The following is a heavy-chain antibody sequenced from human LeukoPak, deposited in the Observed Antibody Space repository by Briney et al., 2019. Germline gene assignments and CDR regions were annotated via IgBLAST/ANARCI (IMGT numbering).Heavy chain of an antibody. CDR1: GGSISSYY. V-gene: IGHV4-59*01. D-gene: IGHD6-13*01. Sequence: PSETLSLTCTVSGGSISSYYWSWIRQPPGKGLEWIGYIYYSGSTNYNPSLKSRVTISVDTSKNQFSLKLSPVTAADTAVYYCARNGVEQQLVYFDYWGQGTLVTVSS. CDR2: IYYSGST. CDR3: ARNGVEQQLVYFDY. J-gene: IGHJ4*02.